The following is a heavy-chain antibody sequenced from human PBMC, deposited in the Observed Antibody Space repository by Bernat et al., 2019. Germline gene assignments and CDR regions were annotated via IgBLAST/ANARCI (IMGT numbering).Heavy chain of an antibody. D-gene: IGHD1-1*01. V-gene: IGHV3-66*01. Sequence: EVQLVESGGGLVQPGGSLRLSCAASGFTVSSNYMSWVRQAPGKGLEWVSVIYSGGSTYYADSVKGRFTISRDNSKNTLYLQMNSLRAEDTAVYYCARGTRTTVYGMDVWGQGTTVTVSS. CDR2: IYSGGST. CDR1: GFTVSSNY. CDR3: ARGTRTTVYGMDV. J-gene: IGHJ6*02.